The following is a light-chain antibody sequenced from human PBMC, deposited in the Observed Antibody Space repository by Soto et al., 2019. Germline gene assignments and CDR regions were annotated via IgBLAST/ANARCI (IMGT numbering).Light chain of an antibody. CDR3: QQTHSTPWT. CDR1: QTITTY. Sequence: DIQMTQSPSSLSASVGDRVTISCRASQTITTYLNWYQQKPGKAPQLLIYGASILQSGVPSRFTGSGSGTEFTLTISRLQPDDFATYHCQQTHSTPWTFGQGTKVEIK. V-gene: IGKV1-39*01. CDR2: GAS. J-gene: IGKJ1*01.